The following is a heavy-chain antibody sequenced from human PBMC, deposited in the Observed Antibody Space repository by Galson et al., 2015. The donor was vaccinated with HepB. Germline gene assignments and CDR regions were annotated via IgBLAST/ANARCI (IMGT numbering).Heavy chain of an antibody. CDR3: ARDEDCSSTSCYEGFDY. Sequence: SLRLSCAASGFTFSSYAMHWVRQAPGKGLEWVAVISYDGSNKYYADSVKGRFTISRDNSKNTLYLQMNSLRAEDTAVYYCARDEDCSSTSCYEGFDYWGQGTLVTVSS. CDR2: ISYDGSNK. J-gene: IGHJ4*02. D-gene: IGHD2-2*01. CDR1: GFTFSSYA. V-gene: IGHV3-30-3*01.